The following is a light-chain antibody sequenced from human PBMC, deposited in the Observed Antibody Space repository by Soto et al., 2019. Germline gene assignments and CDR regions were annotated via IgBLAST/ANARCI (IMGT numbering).Light chain of an antibody. CDR1: SSDVGGYNY. CDR2: EVS. J-gene: IGLJ1*01. V-gene: IGLV2-14*03. Sequence: QSALTQPASVSGSPGQSITISCTGTSSDVGGYNYVSWSQQHPGKPPKLLISEVSNRPSGVSNRFSGSKSGNTASLTISGLQADDEADYYCSSYTASSTLLFGTGTKVTVL. CDR3: SSYTASSTLL.